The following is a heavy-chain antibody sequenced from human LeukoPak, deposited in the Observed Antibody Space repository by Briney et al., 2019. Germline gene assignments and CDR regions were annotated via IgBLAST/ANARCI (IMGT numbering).Heavy chain of an antibody. CDR1: GFTFSSYW. J-gene: IGHJ4*02. Sequence: GGSLRLSCVASGFTFSSYWMSWVRQAPGKGLEWVANIKEDGSEKSYVDSVKGRFTISRDNAKNSLYLQMNSLRAEDTAVYYCAKEGSVAGKLDYWGQGTLVTVSS. V-gene: IGHV3-7*01. CDR3: AKEGSVAGKLDY. CDR2: IKEDGSEK. D-gene: IGHD6-19*01.